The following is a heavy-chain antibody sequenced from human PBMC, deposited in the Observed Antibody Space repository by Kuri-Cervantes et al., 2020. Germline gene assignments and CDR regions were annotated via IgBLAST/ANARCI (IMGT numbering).Heavy chain of an antibody. J-gene: IGHJ6*02. CDR2: INPNSGGT. CDR1: GYTFTGYY. D-gene: IGHD1-7*01. Sequence: ASVKVSCKASGYTFTGYYMHWVRQAPGQGLEWMGWINPNSGGTNYAQKFQGRVTMTRDTSISTAYMELSRLRSDDTAVYYCARDPSVTGTTVFFMDVWGQGTTVTVSS. CDR3: ARDPSVTGTTVFFMDV. V-gene: IGHV1-2*02.